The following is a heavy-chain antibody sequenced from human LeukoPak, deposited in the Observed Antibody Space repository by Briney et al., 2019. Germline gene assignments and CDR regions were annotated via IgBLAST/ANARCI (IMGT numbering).Heavy chain of an antibody. V-gene: IGHV4-61*02. Sequence: PSETLSLTCTVSGGSISSGSYYWSWIRQPAGKGLEWIGRIYTSGSTNYNPSPKSRVTISVDTSKNQFSPKLSSVTAADTAVYYCARGPLWYNFDYWGQGTLVTVSS. CDR3: ARGPLWYNFDY. J-gene: IGHJ4*02. CDR2: IYTSGST. CDR1: GGSISSGSYY. D-gene: IGHD3-10*01.